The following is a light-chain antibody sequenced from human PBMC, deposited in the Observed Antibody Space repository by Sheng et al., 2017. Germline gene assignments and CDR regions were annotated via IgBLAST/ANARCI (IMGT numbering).Light chain of an antibody. CDR1: ESISSW. V-gene: IGKV1-5*03. CDR3: QQYNSFPWT. Sequence: DIQMTQSPSTLSAFVGDRVTITCRASESISSWLAWYQQKPGKAPKVIIYKASNLESGVPSRFSGSGFGTEFTLTISRLQPDDFATYYCQQYNSFPWTFGQGTKVEIK. CDR2: KAS. J-gene: IGKJ1*01.